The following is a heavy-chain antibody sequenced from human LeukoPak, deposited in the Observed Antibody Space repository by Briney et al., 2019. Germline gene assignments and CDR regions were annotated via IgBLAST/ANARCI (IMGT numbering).Heavy chain of an antibody. Sequence: SETLSLTCTVSGGSIDSNYWSWIRQPPGKGLEWIGDIHDDGSTNFNPSLQSRVIISVDTSKSQFSLRLSSVTAADTAVYYCARSYYYGSGNVVFDHWGQGSLVTVSS. CDR3: ARSYYYGSGNVVFDH. J-gene: IGHJ4*02. CDR1: GGSIDSNY. V-gene: IGHV4-59*01. D-gene: IGHD3-10*01. CDR2: IHDDGST.